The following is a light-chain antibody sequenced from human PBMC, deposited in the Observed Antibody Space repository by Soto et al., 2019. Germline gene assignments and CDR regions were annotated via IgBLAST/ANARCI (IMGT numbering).Light chain of an antibody. Sequence: EIVLTQSPGTLSLSPGERATLSCRASESVSGSYIAWFQQKPGQAPRLLIYDASSRATGIPDRCSGSGSGTEFTLTISRLEPEDSEVYYCQQYGTSPYTFGQGTKLEIK. J-gene: IGKJ2*01. CDR1: ESVSGSY. CDR3: QQYGTSPYT. CDR2: DAS. V-gene: IGKV3-20*01.